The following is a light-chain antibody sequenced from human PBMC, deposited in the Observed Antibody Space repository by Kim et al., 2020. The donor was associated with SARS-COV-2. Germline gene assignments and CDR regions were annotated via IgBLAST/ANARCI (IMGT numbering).Light chain of an antibody. CDR3: YSRDSSGDHLV. V-gene: IGLV3-19*01. CDR2: GKN. Sequence: ALGQTLRITGQGDSLRKYYASWYQQKPGQAPVLVIYGKNNRPSGMPDRFSGSSSGDTVSLTITGAQAEDEADYYCYSRDSSGDHLVFGGGTQLTVL. J-gene: IGLJ2*01. CDR1: SLRKYY.